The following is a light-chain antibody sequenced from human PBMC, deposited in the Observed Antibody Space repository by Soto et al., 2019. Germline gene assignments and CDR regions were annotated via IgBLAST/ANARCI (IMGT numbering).Light chain of an antibody. J-gene: IGLJ2*01. Sequence: QSALTQPASVSGSPGQSITISCTGTSRDIGDYNYVSWYQQHPGKAPKLMIYEVSNRPSGVSNRFSGSKSGNTASLTISGLQAEDEADYYCSSYTLSSTVLFGGGTKLTVL. V-gene: IGLV2-14*01. CDR2: EVS. CDR1: SRDIGDYNY. CDR3: SSYTLSSTVL.